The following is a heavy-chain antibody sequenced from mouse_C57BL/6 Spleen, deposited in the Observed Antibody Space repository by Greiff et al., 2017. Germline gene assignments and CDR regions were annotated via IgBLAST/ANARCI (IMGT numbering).Heavy chain of an antibody. CDR1: GYTFTNYW. Sequence: QVQLKQSGAELVRPGTSVKMSCKASGYTFTNYWIGWAKQRPGHGLAWIGDIYPGGGYTNYNEKFKGKATLTADKSSSTAYMQFSSLTSEDSAIYYCARLGEYVGFDYWGQGTTLTVSS. CDR2: IYPGGGYT. J-gene: IGHJ2*01. D-gene: IGHD5-1*01. V-gene: IGHV1-63*01. CDR3: ARLGEYVGFDY.